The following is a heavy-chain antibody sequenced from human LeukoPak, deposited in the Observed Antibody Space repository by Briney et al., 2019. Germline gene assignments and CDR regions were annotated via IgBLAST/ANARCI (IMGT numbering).Heavy chain of an antibody. Sequence: GVSLRLSCAASGFTFSSYSMNWVRQAPGKGLEWVSSISSSSSYIYYADSVKGRFTISRDNAKNSLYLQMNSLRAEDTAVYYCARGHGYARGGFDYWGQGTLVTVSS. CDR1: GFTFSSYS. CDR3: ARGHGYARGGFDY. J-gene: IGHJ4*02. CDR2: ISSSSSYI. D-gene: IGHD5-12*01. V-gene: IGHV3-21*01.